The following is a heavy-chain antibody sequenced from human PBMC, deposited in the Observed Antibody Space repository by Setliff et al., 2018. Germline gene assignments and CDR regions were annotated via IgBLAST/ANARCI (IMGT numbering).Heavy chain of an antibody. CDR2: IYYSGST. CDR3: ARVPSYGSGSYYYYYYGMDV. D-gene: IGHD3-10*01. J-gene: IGHJ6*02. CDR1: GGSISSSSYY. V-gene: IGHV4-39*07. Sequence: SSETLSLTCTVSGGSISSSSYYWGWIRQPPGKGLEWVGSIYYSGSTYYNPSLKSRITISVDTSKNQFSLKLSSVTAADTAVYYCARVPSYGSGSYYYYYYGMDVWGQGTTVTVS.